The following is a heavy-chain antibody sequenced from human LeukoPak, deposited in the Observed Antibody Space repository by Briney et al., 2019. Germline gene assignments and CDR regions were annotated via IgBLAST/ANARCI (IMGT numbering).Heavy chain of an antibody. Sequence: GGSLRLSCAASGFTFSDYSMNWVRQAPGKGLEWVSYISSSSSTVYYADSARGRFTISRDNAKNSLYLQMNSLRDEDTAVYYCATSVIRGQGTLVTVSS. V-gene: IGHV3-48*02. CDR2: ISSSSSTV. J-gene: IGHJ4*02. CDR3: ATSVI. CDR1: GFTFSDYS. D-gene: IGHD2-21*01.